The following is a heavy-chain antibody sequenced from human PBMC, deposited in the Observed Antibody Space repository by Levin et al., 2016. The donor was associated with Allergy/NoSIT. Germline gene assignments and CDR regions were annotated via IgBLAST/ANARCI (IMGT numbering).Heavy chain of an antibody. Sequence: WIRQPPGKGLEWVAVISYDGSNKYYADSVKGRFTISRDNSKNTLYLQMNSLRAEDTAVYYCAPGVDSSGEPLDYWGQGTLVTVSS. J-gene: IGHJ4*02. CDR2: ISYDGSNK. D-gene: IGHD3-22*01. CDR3: APGVDSSGEPLDY. V-gene: IGHV3-30*03.